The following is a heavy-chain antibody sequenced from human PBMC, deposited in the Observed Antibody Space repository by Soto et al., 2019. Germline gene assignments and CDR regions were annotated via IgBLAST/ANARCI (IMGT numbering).Heavy chain of an antibody. D-gene: IGHD2-2*02. J-gene: IGHJ6*02. V-gene: IGHV3-74*03. Sequence: LRLSCAASGFILSSYWMRWVRQVPGKGLVWVSRLHSDGSTTTYADSVKGRFTISRDNAKNTLYLQMNSLRAEDTAVYYCARELPTTIRGGYYYSYGMDVWGQGTTVTVSS. CDR2: LHSDGSTT. CDR1: GFILSSYW. CDR3: ARELPTTIRGGYYYSYGMDV.